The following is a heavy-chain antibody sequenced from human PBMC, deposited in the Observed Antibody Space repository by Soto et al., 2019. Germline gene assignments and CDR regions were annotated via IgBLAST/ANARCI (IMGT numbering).Heavy chain of an antibody. CDR3: ARSNGDYGDY. D-gene: IGHD4-17*01. CDR2: IYYSGST. V-gene: IGHV4-59*01. J-gene: IGHJ4*02. CDR1: GDSINNFY. Sequence: QVQLQGSGPGLLKPSETLSLTCTVSGDSINNFYWSWIRQPPGKGLEWIGYIYYSGSTNYNPSLKSRVTISVDTSKNQFSLKLSSVTAADTAVYYCARSNGDYGDYWSPGTLVTVSS.